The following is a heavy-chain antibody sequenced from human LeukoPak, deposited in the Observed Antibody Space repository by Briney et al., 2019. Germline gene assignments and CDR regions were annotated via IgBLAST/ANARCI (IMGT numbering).Heavy chain of an antibody. J-gene: IGHJ6*03. CDR3: ARVFGSGKRRNYYYYYMDV. CDR2: ISAYNGNT. D-gene: IGHD3-10*01. Sequence: GASVKVSCKASGYTFTSYGISWVRQAPGQGLEWMGRISAYNGNTNYAQKLQGRVTMTTDTSTSTAYMELRSLRSDDTAVYYCARVFGSGKRRNYYYYYMDVWGKGTTVTVSS. CDR1: GYTFTSYG. V-gene: IGHV1-18*01.